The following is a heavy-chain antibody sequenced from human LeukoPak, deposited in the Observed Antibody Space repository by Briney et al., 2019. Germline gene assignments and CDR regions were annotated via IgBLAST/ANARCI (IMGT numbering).Heavy chain of an antibody. V-gene: IGHV3-53*05. J-gene: IGHJ4*02. CDR3: AKGRIAAAGTVIY. CDR2: IYSGGST. CDR1: GFTVSSNY. Sequence: GGSLRLSCAASGFTVSSNYMSWVRQAPGKGLEWVSVIYSGGSTYYADSVKGRFTISRDNSKNTLYLQMNSLRAEDTAVYYCAKGRIAAAGTVIYWGQGTLVIVSS. D-gene: IGHD6-13*01.